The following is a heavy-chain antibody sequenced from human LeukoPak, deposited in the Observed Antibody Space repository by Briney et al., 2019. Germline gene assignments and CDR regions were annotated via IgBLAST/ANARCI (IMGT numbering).Heavy chain of an antibody. CDR3: ATEGXYGXGSYSPXEN. Sequence: KVXXXTXGYTFTDYFIHWVRQAPGQGLEWMGWINPKNGGTNYAQNFQGRVTMTSDTSIRTGHMELSGVTSDDTAIYWCATEGXYGXGSYSPXENWGQGTLVTVSS. CDR2: INPKNGGT. J-gene: IGHJ4*02. CDR1: GYTFTDYF. D-gene: IGHD3-10*01. V-gene: IGHV1-2*02.